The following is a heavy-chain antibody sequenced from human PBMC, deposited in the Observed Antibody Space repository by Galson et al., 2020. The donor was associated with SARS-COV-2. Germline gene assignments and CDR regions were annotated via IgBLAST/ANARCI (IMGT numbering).Heavy chain of an antibody. CDR2: INFGGDT. D-gene: IGHD3-16*01. V-gene: IGHV4-34*01. CDR3: TRGHQGVVTSPVLGLGPFYSYYYMDV. Sequence: SETLSLTCAVYGGSFSGYSWTWIRQAPGKGLEWIGEINFGGDTNYSPSLRSRVTLSVDTSKNQFSLKLRSVSAADTALYYCTRGHQGVVTSPVLGLGPFYSYYYMDVWGKGTSVTVSS. CDR1: GGSFSGYS. J-gene: IGHJ6*03.